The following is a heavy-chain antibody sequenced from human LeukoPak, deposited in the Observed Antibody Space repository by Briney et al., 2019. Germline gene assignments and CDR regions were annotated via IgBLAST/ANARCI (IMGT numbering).Heavy chain of an antibody. Sequence: GGSLRLSCAASGFTFSSYWMSWVRQAPGKGLEWVANIKQDGSEKYYVDSVKGRFTISRDNAKNSLYLQMNSLRADDTAVYYCAKGDVLLSSSWDYFDYWGQGTLVTVSS. J-gene: IGHJ4*02. CDR3: AKGDVLLSSSWDYFDY. CDR2: IKQDGSEK. D-gene: IGHD6-13*01. CDR1: GFTFSSYW. V-gene: IGHV3-7*03.